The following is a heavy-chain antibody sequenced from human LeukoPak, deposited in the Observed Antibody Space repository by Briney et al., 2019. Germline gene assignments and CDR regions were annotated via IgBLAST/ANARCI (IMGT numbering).Heavy chain of an antibody. CDR2: IDPNSGGT. J-gene: IGHJ4*02. CDR3: ARVPGPYTTSRFDY. D-gene: IGHD6-13*01. CDR1: GYTFTDYY. V-gene: IGHV1-2*02. Sequence: ASVKVSCKTSGYTFTDYYLHWVRQAPGQGLEWMGRIDPNSGGTNYVQKFQVRVTVTRDTSISTVYMELSGQRSDDTAVYYCARVPGPYTTSRFDYWGQGTLVTVSS.